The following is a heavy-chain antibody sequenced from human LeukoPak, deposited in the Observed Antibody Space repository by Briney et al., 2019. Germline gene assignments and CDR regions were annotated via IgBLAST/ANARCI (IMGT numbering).Heavy chain of an antibody. CDR3: ARVLRYCSGGNCYSGGLGYMDV. J-gene: IGHJ6*03. Sequence: GGSLRLSCAASGFTFSDYWMHWVRQAPGKGLVWVSRISSDGSRVTYADSVKGRFTISRDNAKNTLYLQMNSLRAEDTAVYYCARVLRYCSGGNCYSGGLGYMDVWGKGTTVTISS. CDR1: GFTFSDYW. D-gene: IGHD2-15*01. V-gene: IGHV3-74*01. CDR2: ISSDGSRV.